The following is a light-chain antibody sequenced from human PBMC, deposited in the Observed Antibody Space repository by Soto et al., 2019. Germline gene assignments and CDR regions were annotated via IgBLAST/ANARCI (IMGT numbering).Light chain of an antibody. Sequence: QSVLTQPASVSGSPGQSITISCTGTSSDVGAYNYVSWYQQHPGKAPKLIIYEVNNRPSGVSNRFSGSKSGNTASLPISGLQADDEADYYCSSYAISGTWVFGGGTKVTVL. V-gene: IGLV2-14*01. CDR2: EVN. J-gene: IGLJ3*02. CDR3: SSYAISGTWV. CDR1: SSDVGAYNY.